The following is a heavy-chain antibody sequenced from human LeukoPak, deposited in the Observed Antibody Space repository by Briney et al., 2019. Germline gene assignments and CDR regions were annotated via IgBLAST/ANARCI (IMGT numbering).Heavy chain of an antibody. V-gene: IGHV4-34*01. CDR1: GDSFSSYY. D-gene: IGHD3-22*01. J-gene: IGHJ6*02. Sequence: SETLSLTCTVSGDSFSSYYWSWIRQPPGKGLEWIGEINHSGSTNYNPSLKSRVTISVDTSKNQFSLKLSSVTDADTAVYYCASLSDSSGYYYDYYYYGMDVWGQGTTVTVSS. CDR2: INHSGST. CDR3: ASLSDSSGYYYDYYYYGMDV.